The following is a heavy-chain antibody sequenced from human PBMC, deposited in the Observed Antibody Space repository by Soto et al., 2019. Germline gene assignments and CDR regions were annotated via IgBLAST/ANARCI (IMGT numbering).Heavy chain of an antibody. V-gene: IGHV1-18*01. J-gene: IGHJ3*02. CDR1: GYTFTSYG. CDR2: ISAYNGNT. CDR3: ARDRAGYCSSTSCYDAFDI. Sequence: ASVKVSCKASGYTFTSYGISWVRQAPGQGLEWMGWISAYNGNTNYAQKLQGRVTMTTDTSTSTAYMELRSLRSDDTAVYYCARDRAGYCSSTSCYDAFDIWGQGTMVTVSS. D-gene: IGHD2-2*01.